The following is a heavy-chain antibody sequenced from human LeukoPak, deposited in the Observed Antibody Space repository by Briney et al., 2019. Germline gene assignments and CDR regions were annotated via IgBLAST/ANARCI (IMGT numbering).Heavy chain of an antibody. V-gene: IGHV4-38-2*02. CDR1: GYSISSGYY. CDR2: IYHSGST. D-gene: IGHD3-10*01. Sequence: SETLSLTCTVSGYSISSGYYWGWIRQPPGKGLEWIGSIYHSGSTYYNPSLKSRVTISVDTSKNQFSLKLSSVTAADTAVYYCAREDSKRGYMDVWGKGTTVTVSS. CDR3: AREDSKRGYMDV. J-gene: IGHJ6*03.